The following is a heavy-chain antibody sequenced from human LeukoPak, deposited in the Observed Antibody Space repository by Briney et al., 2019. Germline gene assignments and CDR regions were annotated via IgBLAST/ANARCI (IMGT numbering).Heavy chain of an antibody. D-gene: IGHD3-22*01. CDR3: ARQISYYYDSSGYKPDDAFDI. CDR1: GYSFTSYW. CDR2: IYPGDSDT. V-gene: IGHV5-51*01. Sequence: GESLKISCKGSGYSFTSYWIGWVRQMPGKGLEWMGIIYPGDSDTRYSPSFQGQVTISADKSISTAYLQWSSLKASDTAMYHCARQISYYYDSSGYKPDDAFDIWGQGTMVTVSS. J-gene: IGHJ3*02.